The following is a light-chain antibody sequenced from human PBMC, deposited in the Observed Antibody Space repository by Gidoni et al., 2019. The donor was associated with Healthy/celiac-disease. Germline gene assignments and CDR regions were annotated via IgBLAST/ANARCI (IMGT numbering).Light chain of an antibody. CDR1: KLGDNY. V-gene: IGLV3-1*01. J-gene: IGLJ2*01. Sequence: SYELTQPPSVSVSPGQTASIPCSGDKLGDNYACWSQPKPGQSPVLVIYQDSKRPSGIPKRFSCSTSGNTATLTLSGTQAMDEADYYCQAWDSSTAEVFGGGTKLTVL. CDR3: QAWDSSTAEV. CDR2: QDS.